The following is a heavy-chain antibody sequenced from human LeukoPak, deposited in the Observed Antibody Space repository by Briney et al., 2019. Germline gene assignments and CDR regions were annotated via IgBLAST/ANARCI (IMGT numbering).Heavy chain of an antibody. CDR1: GFTFDDYA. CDR3: ARDLGGSLDC. V-gene: IGHV3-21*04. Sequence: PGGSLRLSCAASGFTFDDYAMHWVRQAPGKGLEWVSSISSSSSYIYYADSVKGRFTISRDNAKNSLYLQMNSLRAEDTALYYCARDLGGSLDCWGQGTLVTVSS. D-gene: IGHD1-26*01. CDR2: ISSSSSYI. J-gene: IGHJ4*02.